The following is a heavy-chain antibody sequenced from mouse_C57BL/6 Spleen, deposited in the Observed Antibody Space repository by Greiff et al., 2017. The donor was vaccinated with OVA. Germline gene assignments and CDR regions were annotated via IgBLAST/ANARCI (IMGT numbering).Heavy chain of an antibody. CDR3: ARYNYGSSYGYYFDY. D-gene: IGHD1-1*01. CDR1: GFTFTDYY. V-gene: IGHV7-3*01. J-gene: IGHJ2*01. Sequence: EVKLMESGGGLVQPGGSLSLSCAASGFTFTDYYMSWVRQPPGKALEWLGFIRHKANGYTTEYSASVKGRFTISRDNSQSILYLQMNALRAEGSATYYCARYNYGSSYGYYFDYWGQGTTLTVSS. CDR2: IRHKANGYTT.